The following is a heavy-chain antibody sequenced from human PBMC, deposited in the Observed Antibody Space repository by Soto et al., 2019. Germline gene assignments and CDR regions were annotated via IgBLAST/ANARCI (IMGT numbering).Heavy chain of an antibody. CDR2: IYYSGST. CDR3: ARAGYDSSGYYLSHYYGMDV. CDR1: GGSISSGDYY. J-gene: IGHJ6*02. Sequence: SETLSLTCTVSGGSISSGDYYWSWIRQPPGKGLEWIGYIYYSGSTYYNPSLKSRVTISVDTSKNQFSLKLSSVTAADTAVYYCARAGYDSSGYYLSHYYGMDVWGQGTTVTVSS. V-gene: IGHV4-30-4*01. D-gene: IGHD3-22*01.